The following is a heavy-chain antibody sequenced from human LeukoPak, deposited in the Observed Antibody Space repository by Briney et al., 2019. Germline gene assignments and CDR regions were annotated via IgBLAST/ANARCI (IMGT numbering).Heavy chain of an antibody. V-gene: IGHV1-2*06. CDR1: GYTFTGYY. J-gene: IGHJ4*02. CDR3: ARDQEGFDY. Sequence: GASVKVSCKASGYTFTGYYMHWVRQAPGQGLEWVGRINPNSGGTNYAQKFQGRVTMTRDTSTSTVHMELSGLTSEDTAVYYCARDQEGFDYWGQGTLVTVSS. CDR2: INPNSGGT.